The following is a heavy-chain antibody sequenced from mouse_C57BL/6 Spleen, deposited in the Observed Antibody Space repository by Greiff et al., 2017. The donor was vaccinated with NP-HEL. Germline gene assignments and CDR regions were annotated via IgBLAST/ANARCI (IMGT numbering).Heavy chain of an antibody. CDR3: ARGIYGNLAWFAY. J-gene: IGHJ3*01. V-gene: IGHV15-2*01. Sequence: QVQLQQSGSELRSPGSSVKLSCKDFDSEVFPIAYMSWVRQKPGHGFEWIGGILPSIGRTIYGEKFEDKATLDADTLSNTAYLELNSLTSEDSAIYYCARGIYGNLAWFAYWGQGTLVTVSA. CDR2: ILPSIGRT. D-gene: IGHD2-1*01. CDR1: DSEVFPIAY.